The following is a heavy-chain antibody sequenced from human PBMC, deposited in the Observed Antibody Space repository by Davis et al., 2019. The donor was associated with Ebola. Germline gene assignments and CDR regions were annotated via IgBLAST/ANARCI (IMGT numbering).Heavy chain of an antibody. V-gene: IGHV4-39*07. J-gene: IGHJ4*02. CDR2: IYYGGST. D-gene: IGHD1-26*01. CDR3: ARVWGGSYFPSFDL. Sequence: PGGSLRLSCTVSGVSVSTSTDNWVWIRQPPGKGLEWIGIIYYGGSTYYNPSLKSRLTMSINTSENRFSLKLNSVTAADTAVYFCARVWGGSYFPSFDLWGQGILVTVSS. CDR1: GVSVSTSTDN.